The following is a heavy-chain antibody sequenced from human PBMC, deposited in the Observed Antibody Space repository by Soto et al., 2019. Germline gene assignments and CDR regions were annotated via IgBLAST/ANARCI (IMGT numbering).Heavy chain of an antibody. Sequence: QVQLQQWGAGPLRPLETLSLTCGVSGGSFSGYYWAWIRQSPGKGLEWIGEINDRGSINYNPSLKIRVSNSVDTSMNHYSLNLRSVTAADTAVYYCARESHDILTGPPWVWYFDLWGRGTLVTVSS. J-gene: IGHJ2*01. CDR3: ARESHDILTGPPWVWYFDL. V-gene: IGHV4-34*01. D-gene: IGHD3-9*01. CDR2: INDRGSI. CDR1: GGSFSGYY.